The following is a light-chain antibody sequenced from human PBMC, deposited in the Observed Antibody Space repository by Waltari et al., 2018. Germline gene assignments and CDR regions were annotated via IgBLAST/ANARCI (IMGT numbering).Light chain of an antibody. CDR1: SSYVGGYNH. CDR2: EVN. V-gene: IGLV2-14*01. CDR3: SSYTSSNTLV. J-gene: IGLJ2*01. Sequence: QSALTQPASVSGSPGQSITISCTGTSSYVGGYNHVSWYQQHPGKPPKIMIYEVNNRPSGVSNRVSGSKSGNTASLTISGLQAEDEADYYCSSYTSSNTLVFGGGTKLTVL.